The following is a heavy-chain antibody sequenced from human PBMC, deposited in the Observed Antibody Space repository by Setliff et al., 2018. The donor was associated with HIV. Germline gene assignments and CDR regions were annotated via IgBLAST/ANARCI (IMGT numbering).Heavy chain of an antibody. V-gene: IGHV4-59*08. CDR1: GGSITSYY. CDR3: ARQGGYNSPLMV. CDR2: IFDSGTT. J-gene: IGHJ4*02. Sequence: PSETLSLTCTVSGGSITSYYWNWIRQSPGKGLEWIGYIFDSGTTKCNPSVTSRVTISVDASKNQFFLQLISVTAADTAVYYCARQGGYNSPLMVWGQGKLVTVSS. D-gene: IGHD3-10*01.